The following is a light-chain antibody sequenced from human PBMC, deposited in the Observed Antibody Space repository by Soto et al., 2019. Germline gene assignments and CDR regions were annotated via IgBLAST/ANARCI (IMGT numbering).Light chain of an antibody. V-gene: IGLV1-44*01. J-gene: IGLJ1*01. CDR1: SSNIGSNT. CDR2: SNN. CDR3: AAWDDSLNVSHV. Sequence: QSVLTQPPSASGTPGQRVTISCSGSSSNIGSNTVNWYQQLPGTAPKLLIYSNNQRPSGVPDRFSGSKSGTSASLASSGLQSVDEADYYCAAWDDSLNVSHVFGTGTKLTVL.